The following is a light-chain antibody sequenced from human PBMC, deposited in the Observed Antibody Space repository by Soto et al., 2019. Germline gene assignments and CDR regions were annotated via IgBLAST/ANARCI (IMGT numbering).Light chain of an antibody. Sequence: QSALTQPRSVSGSPGQSVTVSCTGTSSDIGASNYVSWYQQHPGKAPKVIISDVSKRPSGVPDRFSGSKSGNTASLTISQLQPDDEADYYCCAYANTNTPYVFGTGT. J-gene: IGLJ1*01. CDR2: DVS. CDR1: SSDIGASNY. CDR3: CAYANTNTPYV. V-gene: IGLV2-11*01.